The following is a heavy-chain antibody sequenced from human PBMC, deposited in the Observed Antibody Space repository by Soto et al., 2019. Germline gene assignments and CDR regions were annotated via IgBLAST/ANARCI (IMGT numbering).Heavy chain of an antibody. CDR3: AKDRGKIYFDY. J-gene: IGHJ4*02. V-gene: IGHV3-30*18. CDR1: GFMFSMYW. CDR2: ISYDGSNK. Sequence: GGSLRLSCEASGFMFSMYWMHWVRQAPGKGLEWVAFISYDGSNKYYADSVKGRFTISRDNSKNTLYLQMNSLRAEDTAVYYCAKDRGKIYFDYWGQGTLVTVSS.